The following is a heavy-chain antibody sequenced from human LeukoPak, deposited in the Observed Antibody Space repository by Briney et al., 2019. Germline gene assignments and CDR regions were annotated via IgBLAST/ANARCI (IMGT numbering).Heavy chain of an antibody. V-gene: IGHV1-2*02. J-gene: IGHJ3*02. CDR1: GYTFTDYY. D-gene: IGHD3-22*01. CDR2: INPNSGDT. CDR3: ARTPIHYDSSGSTWGAFDI. Sequence: ASVKVSCKASGYTFTDYYINWVRQAPGQGLEWIGWINPNSGDTNYAQKFQDRVTMTRDTSISTAYIELSRLLSDDTAVYYCARTPIHYDSSGSTWGAFDIWGQGTLVTVSS.